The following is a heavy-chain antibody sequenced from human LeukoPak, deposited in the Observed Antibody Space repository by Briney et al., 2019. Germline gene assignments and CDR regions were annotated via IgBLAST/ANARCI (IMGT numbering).Heavy chain of an antibody. CDR2: IYYSGSP. V-gene: IGHV4-39*01. CDR3: ASSRYFDWSRFDP. J-gene: IGHJ5*02. D-gene: IGHD3-9*01. CDR1: GGSISSSSYY. Sequence: SETLSLTCTVSGGSISSSSYYWGWIRQPPGKGLELIGSIYYSGSPYYSPSLKSRVTISVDTSKNQFSLKLSSVTAADTAVYYCASSRYFDWSRFDPWGQGTLVTVSS.